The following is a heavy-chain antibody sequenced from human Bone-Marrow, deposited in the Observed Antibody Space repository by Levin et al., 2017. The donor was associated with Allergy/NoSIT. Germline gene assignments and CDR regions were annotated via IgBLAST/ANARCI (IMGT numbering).Heavy chain of an antibody. CDR2: IFYSGAT. V-gene: IGHV4-59*01. CDR1: GDSMRGSH. Sequence: PSQTLSLPCTVSGDSMRGSHWNWIRQPPGKGLEWIGCIFYSGATYYNPSLQSRVTISIDTSKKQFSLKLNSVTAADTAMYYCARTNAFDIWGQGTMVTVSS. CDR3: ARTNAFDI. J-gene: IGHJ3*02.